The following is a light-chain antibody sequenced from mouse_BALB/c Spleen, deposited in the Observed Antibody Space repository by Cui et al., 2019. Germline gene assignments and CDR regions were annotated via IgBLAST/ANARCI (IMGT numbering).Light chain of an antibody. J-gene: IGKJ1*01. V-gene: IGKV4-80*01. CDR2: STS. CDR3: HQWSSYPT. Sequence: QIVLTQYPAIMSASLGEEITLTCSASSSVSYMHWYQQKSGTSPKLLIYSTSNLASGVPSRFSGSGSGTFYSLTISSVEAEDAADYYCHQWSSYPTFGGGTKLEIK. CDR1: SSVSY.